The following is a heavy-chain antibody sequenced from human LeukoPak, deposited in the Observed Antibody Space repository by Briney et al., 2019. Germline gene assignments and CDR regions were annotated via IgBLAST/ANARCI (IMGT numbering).Heavy chain of an antibody. V-gene: IGHV3-74*01. CDR3: ARGRYCGMDV. CDR2: VNSDGSST. J-gene: IGHJ6*02. Sequence: GGSLRLSCAASGFTFTSYWMHWVRQAPGKGLVWVSRVNSDGSSTTYADSVKGRFTISRDNAKNTLYLQMNSLRAEDTAVYYCARGRYCGMDVWGQGTTVTVSS. CDR1: GFTFTSYW.